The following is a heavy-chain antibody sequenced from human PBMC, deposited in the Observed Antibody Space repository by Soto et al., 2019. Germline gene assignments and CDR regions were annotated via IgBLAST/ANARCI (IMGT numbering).Heavy chain of an antibody. CDR2: IIPIFGTA. CDR3: AREGLGYCSGGSCQDWYFDL. CDR1: RGTFSSYA. V-gene: IGHV1-69*01. J-gene: IGHJ2*01. Sequence: QVQLVQSGAEVKKPGFSGKVSCKASRGTFSSYAISWVRQAPGQGLEWMGGIIPIFGTANYAQKFQGRVTITADESTSTAYMELSSLRSEDTAVYYCAREGLGYCSGGSCQDWYFDLWGRGTLVTVSS. D-gene: IGHD2-15*01.